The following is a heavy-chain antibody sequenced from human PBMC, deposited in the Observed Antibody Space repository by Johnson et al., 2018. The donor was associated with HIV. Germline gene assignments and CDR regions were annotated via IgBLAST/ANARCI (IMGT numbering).Heavy chain of an antibody. J-gene: IGHJ3*02. CDR3: ATWTIVRGSGYHRDAFDI. V-gene: IGHV3-7*01. CDR2: IKQDGSEK. CDR1: GFTFSSYW. D-gene: IGHD3-22*01. Sequence: VQLVESGGGSVQPGVSLRLSCAASGFTFSSYWMSWVRQAPGKGLEWVANIKQDGSEKYYVDSVKGRFTISRDNAKNSLYLQMNSLRAEDTAVYYCATWTIVRGSGYHRDAFDIWGQGTMVTVSS.